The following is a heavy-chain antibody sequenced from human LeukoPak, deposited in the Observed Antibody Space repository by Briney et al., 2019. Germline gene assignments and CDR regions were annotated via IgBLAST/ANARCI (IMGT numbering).Heavy chain of an antibody. CDR2: IYDSGTT. CDR3: ARQRLTGNQGRGWFDP. CDR1: GGSISDSRYY. Sequence: SETLSLTCSVSGGSISDSRYYWGWIRQPPGKGLEWIGSIYDSGTTRCNPSLKSRVTMSEDTSKNQFSLKLSSVTAADTGVYYCARQRLTGNQGRGWFDPWGQGTLVTVSS. V-gene: IGHV4-39*01. D-gene: IGHD7-27*01. J-gene: IGHJ5*02.